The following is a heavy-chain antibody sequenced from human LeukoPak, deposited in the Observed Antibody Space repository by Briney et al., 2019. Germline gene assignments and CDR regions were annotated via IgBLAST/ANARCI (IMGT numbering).Heavy chain of an antibody. CDR2: IYYSGST. J-gene: IGHJ6*04. Sequence: SETLSLTCTVSGGSISSGGYYWNWTRQHPGKGLEWIGYIYYSGSTYYNPSLKSRVTISVDTSKNQFSLKLSSVTAADTAVYYCARAMVRGVIGHYYGMDVWGKGTTVTVSS. V-gene: IGHV4-31*03. CDR3: ARAMVRGVIGHYYGMDV. D-gene: IGHD3-10*01. CDR1: GGSISSGGYY.